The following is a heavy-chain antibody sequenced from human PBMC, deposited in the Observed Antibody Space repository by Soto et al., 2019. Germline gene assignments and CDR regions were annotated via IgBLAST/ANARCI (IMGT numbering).Heavy chain of an antibody. V-gene: IGHV2-5*02. D-gene: IGHD3-10*01. CDR3: AHHPYYGLAPYSFDY. CDR1: GFSLSTSGVG. Sequence: QITLKESGPTLLKPTQTLTLTCTFSGFSLSTSGVGVGWIRQPPGKALEWLAVIYWDDDKRSSSSLKSRLTITKDTSKNQVVLTMTNMDPVDTATYYCAHHPYYGLAPYSFDYWGQGILVTVSS. J-gene: IGHJ4*02. CDR2: IYWDDDK.